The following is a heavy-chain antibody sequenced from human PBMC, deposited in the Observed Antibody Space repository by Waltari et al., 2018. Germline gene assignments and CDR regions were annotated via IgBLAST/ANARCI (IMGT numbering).Heavy chain of an antibody. Sequence: QVQLVESGGGLVKPGGSLRLSCAASGFTFSDYYMSWIRQAPGKGLEWVSYISSSGSTIYYADSVKCRFTISRDNAKNSLYLQMNSLRAEDTAVYYCAKTYSSSWLDAFDIWGQGTMVTVSS. CDR2: ISSSGSTI. J-gene: IGHJ3*02. CDR1: GFTFSDYY. CDR3: AKTYSSSWLDAFDI. V-gene: IGHV3-11*04. D-gene: IGHD6-13*01.